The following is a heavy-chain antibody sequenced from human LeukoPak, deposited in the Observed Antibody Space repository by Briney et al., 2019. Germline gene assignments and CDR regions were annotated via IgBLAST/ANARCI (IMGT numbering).Heavy chain of an antibody. CDR3: AKEQENFDSGALSC. CDR2: ISYDGSNK. V-gene: IGHV3-30*18. D-gene: IGHD3-9*01. CDR1: GFTFSSYG. Sequence: GGSLRLSCAASGFTFSSYGMHWVRQAPGKGLEWVAVISYDGSNKYYADSVKGRFTISRDNSKNTLYLQMNSLRAEDTAVYYCAKEQENFDSGALSCWGQGTLVTVSS. J-gene: IGHJ4*02.